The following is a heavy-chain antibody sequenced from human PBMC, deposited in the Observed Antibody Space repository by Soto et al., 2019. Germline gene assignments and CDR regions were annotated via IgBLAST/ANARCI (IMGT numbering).Heavy chain of an antibody. Sequence: EVQLVASGGVLVKPGESLRLSCAGSGLSFSNVKMTWVRQLPGKGLEWVGRIQTKTGGGTADYPAAVRGRFTISRYDSKNTLYLQLNSLKTEDTAVYYCATDYGWAFQIWGQGTTVTVSS. CDR2: IQTKTGGGTA. J-gene: IGHJ3*02. CDR3: ATDYGWAFQI. V-gene: IGHV3-15*01. D-gene: IGHD4-17*01. CDR1: GLSFSNVK.